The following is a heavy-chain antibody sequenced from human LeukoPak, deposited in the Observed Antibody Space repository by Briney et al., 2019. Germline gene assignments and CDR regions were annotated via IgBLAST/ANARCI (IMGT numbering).Heavy chain of an antibody. CDR1: GFTFSSYW. Sequence: GGSLRLSCAASGFTFSSYWMSWVREAQGKGLEWVANIKQDGSEKYYVDYVKGRFTISGDNAKNSLYLQMNSLRAEDTAVYYCARGFGYDFWSGPDDYWGQGTLVTVSS. CDR3: ARGFGYDFWSGPDDY. CDR2: IKQDGSEK. D-gene: IGHD3-3*01. V-gene: IGHV3-7*01. J-gene: IGHJ4*02.